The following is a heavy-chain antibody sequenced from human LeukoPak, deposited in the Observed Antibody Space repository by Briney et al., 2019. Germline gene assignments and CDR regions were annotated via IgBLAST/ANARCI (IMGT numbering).Heavy chain of an antibody. CDR2: INHSGST. CDR3: ARVQDLETRGYYLGH. D-gene: IGHD3-22*01. J-gene: IGHJ4*01. Sequence: SETLSLTCAVYGGSFSDYYWNWTRQPPGKGLEWIGEINHSGSTNYNPSLKSRVTMSVDTFKNQFSLTLSSVTAADTAVYYCARVQDLETRGYYLGHWGHETLVTVSS. V-gene: IGHV4-34*01. CDR1: GGSFSDYY.